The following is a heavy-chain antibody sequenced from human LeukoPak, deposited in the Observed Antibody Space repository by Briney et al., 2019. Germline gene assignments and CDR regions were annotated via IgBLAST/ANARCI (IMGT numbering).Heavy chain of an antibody. Sequence: GGSLRLSCAASGFTSSSYAMSWVRQAPGKGLEWVSAISGSGGSTYYADSVKGRFTISRDNSKNTLYLQMNSLRAEDTAVYYCAKDYSSGWYLDYWGQGTLVTVSS. J-gene: IGHJ4*02. CDR3: AKDYSSGWYLDY. D-gene: IGHD6-19*01. CDR1: GFTSSSYA. CDR2: ISGSGGST. V-gene: IGHV3-23*01.